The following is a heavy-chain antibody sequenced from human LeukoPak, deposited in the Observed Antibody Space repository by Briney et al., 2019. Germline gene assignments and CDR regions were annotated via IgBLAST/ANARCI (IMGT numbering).Heavy chain of an antibody. CDR3: ARSVAARQDTFHY. J-gene: IGHJ4*02. V-gene: IGHV1-2*02. CDR2: INPHSGDT. CDR1: GYTFIGFF. Sequence: ASVKVSCKASGYTFIGFFIHWVRQAPGQGPEWMGWINPHSGDTSFAQQFQGRVTLTRDTSISTAYLELTSLRSDDTAVYYCARSVAARQDTFHYWGQGTLVTVSS. D-gene: IGHD6-6*01.